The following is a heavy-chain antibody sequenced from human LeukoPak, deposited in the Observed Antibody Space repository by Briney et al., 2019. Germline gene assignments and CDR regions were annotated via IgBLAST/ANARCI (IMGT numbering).Heavy chain of an antibody. Sequence: PSETLSLTCAVSGYSISSGYYWGWIRQPPGKGLEWIGSIYHSGSPYYNPSLKSRVTISVDTSKNQFSLKLSSVTAADTAVYYCARVPHSSSSEWFDPWGQGTLVTVSS. D-gene: IGHD6-6*01. J-gene: IGHJ5*02. CDR2: IYHSGSP. V-gene: IGHV4-38-2*01. CDR1: GYSISSGYY. CDR3: ARVPHSSSSEWFDP.